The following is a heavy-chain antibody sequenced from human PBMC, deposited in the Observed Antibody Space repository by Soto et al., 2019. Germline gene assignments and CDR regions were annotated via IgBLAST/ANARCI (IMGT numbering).Heavy chain of an antibody. J-gene: IGHJ4*02. CDR3: AKSQEIGTHFFDS. CDR2: IGTAGDT. CDR1: GLTFSGFD. V-gene: IGHV3-13*01. D-gene: IGHD6-13*01. Sequence: GGSLRLSCEASGLTFSGFDMHWVRQPTGKGLEWVSSIGTAGDTYYAVSVKGRFTISRDNAKNSLSLQMNSLRAGDMAVYFCAKSQEIGTHFFDSWGQGTQVTVSS.